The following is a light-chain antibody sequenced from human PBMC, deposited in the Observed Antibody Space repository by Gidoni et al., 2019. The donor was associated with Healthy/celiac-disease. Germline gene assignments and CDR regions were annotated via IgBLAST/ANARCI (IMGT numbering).Light chain of an antibody. CDR1: QAIRNA. CDR3: LQDYNYPFT. J-gene: IGKJ1*01. CDR2: AAS. Sequence: AIQMTQPPSSLSASVGDRVTIPCRASQAIRNALGWYQQKPGKAPKLLIFAASSLESGVPSRFSGSGSGTDFTLTISSLQPEDFATYYGLQDYNYPFTFGQGTKVEIK. V-gene: IGKV1-6*01.